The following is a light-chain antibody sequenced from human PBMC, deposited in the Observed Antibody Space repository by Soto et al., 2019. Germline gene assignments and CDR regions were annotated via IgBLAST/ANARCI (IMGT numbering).Light chain of an antibody. CDR1: QSVSSSY. J-gene: IGKJ2*01. V-gene: IGKV3-20*01. CDR3: QQDGSSPSYT. CDR2: GAS. Sequence: EIVLTQSPGTLSLSPGERATLSCRASQSVSSSYLAWYQQKPGQAPRLLIYGASSRATGIPDRFSGSGSGTDLTLTISRLAAEDFAVYYCQQDGSSPSYTLGQGTKLEIK.